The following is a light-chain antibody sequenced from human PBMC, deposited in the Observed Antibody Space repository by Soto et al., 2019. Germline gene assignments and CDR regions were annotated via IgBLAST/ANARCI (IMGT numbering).Light chain of an antibody. CDR1: QSVSSSY. CDR2: GAS. J-gene: IGKJ1*01. V-gene: IGKV3-20*01. CDR3: QQYGSSPET. Sequence: EILLTQSPATLSLSPGERATLSCWASQSVSSSYLAWYQQKPGQAPRLLIYGASSRATGIPDRFSGSGSGTDFTLTISRLEPEDFAVYYCQQYGSSPETFGQGTKVDIK.